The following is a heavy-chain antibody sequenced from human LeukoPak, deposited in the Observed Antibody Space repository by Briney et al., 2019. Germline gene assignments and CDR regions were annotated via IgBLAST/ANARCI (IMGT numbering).Heavy chain of an antibody. J-gene: IGHJ4*02. V-gene: IGHV1-2*02. CDR2: INPNSGGT. CDR3: ARGGEGSGWYGGYYFDY. D-gene: IGHD6-19*01. Sequence: ASVKVSCKASGHTFTGYYMHWVRQALGQGLEWMGWINPNSGGTNYAQKFQGRVTMTRDTSISTAYMELSRLRSDDTAVYYCARGGEGSGWYGGYYFDYWGQGTLVTVSS. CDR1: GHTFTGYY.